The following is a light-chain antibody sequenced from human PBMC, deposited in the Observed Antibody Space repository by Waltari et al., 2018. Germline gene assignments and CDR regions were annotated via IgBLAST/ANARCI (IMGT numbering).Light chain of an antibody. V-gene: IGLV2-23*02. CDR2: DVN. J-gene: IGLJ3*02. Sequence: QSALTQTAPVSGSPGQSITNPCTGTRSDIGTYNLVPWYQQHPGKAPTLIIYDVNKRPSGVSNRFSGSKSGNTASLTISGLQAADEADYYCCSYAGSAISVFGGGTKVTVL. CDR1: RSDIGTYNL. CDR3: CSYAGSAISV.